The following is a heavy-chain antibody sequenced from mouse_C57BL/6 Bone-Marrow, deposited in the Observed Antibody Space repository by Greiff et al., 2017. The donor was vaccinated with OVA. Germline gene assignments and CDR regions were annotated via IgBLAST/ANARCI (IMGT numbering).Heavy chain of an antibody. J-gene: IGHJ1*03. Sequence: DVKLQESGPGLVKPSQSLSLTCSVTGYSITSGYYWNWIRQFPGNKLEWMGYISYDGSNNYNPSLKNRISITRDTSKNQFFLKLNSVTTEDTATYYCARDRGDWYFDVWGTGTTVTVSS. CDR3: ARDRGDWYFDV. CDR1: GYSITSGYY. D-gene: IGHD3-3*01. V-gene: IGHV3-6*01. CDR2: ISYDGSN.